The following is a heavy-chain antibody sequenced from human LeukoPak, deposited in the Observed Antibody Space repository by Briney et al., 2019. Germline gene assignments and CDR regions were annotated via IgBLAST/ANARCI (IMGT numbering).Heavy chain of an antibody. CDR2: TNGDGTDT. Sequence: GGSLRLSCAASGFSFSPSWMHWVRQAPGMGLEWVSRTNGDGTDTIYADSVKGRFTISRDNAKNTLYLQMNSLRAEDTAVYYCTRDSHGGVDYWGQGTLVTVSS. CDR1: GFSFSPSW. V-gene: IGHV3-74*01. D-gene: IGHD3-10*01. J-gene: IGHJ4*02. CDR3: TRDSHGGVDY.